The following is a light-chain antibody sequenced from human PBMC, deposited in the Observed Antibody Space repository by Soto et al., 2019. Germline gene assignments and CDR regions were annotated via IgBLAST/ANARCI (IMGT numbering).Light chain of an antibody. CDR1: QSVNSN. Sequence: EIVMTQSPATLSVSPGESATLSCRASQSVNSNVAWYQVKPGQAPRLLIHGAFTRATGIPARFSGSGFGTEFTLTISSLQSGDFAVYYCHQYNDWPQYTVGQGTEVQ. V-gene: IGKV3-15*01. J-gene: IGKJ2*01. CDR2: GAF. CDR3: HQYNDWPQYT.